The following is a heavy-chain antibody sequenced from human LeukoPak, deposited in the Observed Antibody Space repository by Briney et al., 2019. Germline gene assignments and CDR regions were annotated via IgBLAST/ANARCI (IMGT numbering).Heavy chain of an antibody. CDR3: ARVIAAAGTNWFDP. V-gene: IGHV4-38-2*02. J-gene: IGHJ5*02. Sequence: SETLSLTCSVAGYSIPIGYYWGWIRLPPGKGREWIGSINLSRHIFYNPSLKRRLTISLNTSKNQFSLMLSSVTAADTAVYYCARVIAAAGTNWFDPWGQGTLVTVSS. CDR1: GYSIPIGYY. D-gene: IGHD6-13*01. CDR2: INLSRHI.